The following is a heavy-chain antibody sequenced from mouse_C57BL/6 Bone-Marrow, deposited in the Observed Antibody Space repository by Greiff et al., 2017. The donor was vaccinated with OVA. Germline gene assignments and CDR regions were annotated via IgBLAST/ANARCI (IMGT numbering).Heavy chain of an antibody. CDR3: TRDGTGTGGFDY. J-gene: IGHJ2*01. CDR1: GFTFSSYA. Sequence: EVKVVESGEGLVKPGGSLKLSCAASGFTFSSYAMSWVRQTPEKRLEWVAYISSGGDYIYYSDTVKGRFTISRDNARNTLFLQMSSRKADDTARYYGTRDGTGTGGFDYWGQGTTLTVSS. D-gene: IGHD2-14*01. CDR2: ISSGGDYI. V-gene: IGHV5-9-1*02.